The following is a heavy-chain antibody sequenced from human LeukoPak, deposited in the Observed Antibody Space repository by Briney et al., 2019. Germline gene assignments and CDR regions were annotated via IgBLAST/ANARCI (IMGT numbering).Heavy chain of an antibody. D-gene: IGHD1-26*01. CDR3: AKVGARGWFDP. CDR1: GGSISSSSYY. J-gene: IGHJ5*02. Sequence: SETLSLTCTVSGGSISSSSYYWGWIRQPPGKGLEWIGSIYYSGSTYYNPSLKSRVTISVDTSKNQFSLKLSSVTAADTAVYYCAKVGARGWFDPWGQGTLVTVSS. CDR2: IYYSGST. V-gene: IGHV4-39*01.